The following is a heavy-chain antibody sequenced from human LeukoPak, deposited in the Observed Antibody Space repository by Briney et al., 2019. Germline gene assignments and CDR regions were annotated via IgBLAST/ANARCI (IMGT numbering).Heavy chain of an antibody. Sequence: PGGSLRLSCAASGFTFSDYYMSWIRQAPGKGLEWVSYISSSGSTIYYADSVKGRFTISRDNAKNTLYLQMNSLRAEDTAVYYCARDGEDIVVVVAATLSSCYMDVWGKGTTVTVSS. CDR1: GFTFSDYY. D-gene: IGHD2-15*01. V-gene: IGHV3-11*04. J-gene: IGHJ6*03. CDR3: ARDGEDIVVVVAATLSSCYMDV. CDR2: ISSSGSTI.